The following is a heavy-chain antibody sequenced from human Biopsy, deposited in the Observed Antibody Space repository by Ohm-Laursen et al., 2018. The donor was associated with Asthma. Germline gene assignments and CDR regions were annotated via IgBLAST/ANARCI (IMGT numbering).Heavy chain of an antibody. D-gene: IGHD3-10*01. Sequence: VSSVKVSCKTSGYIFSSAGITWVRQAPGQGLEWMGWISVYNGNTKVAQKLQDRVTMITDTSTSTAYMELRSLRSDDTAVYFCARAVDYSHYYGIDVWGQGTTVTVS. CDR1: GYIFSSAG. CDR2: ISVYNGNT. V-gene: IGHV1-18*01. CDR3: ARAVDYSHYYGIDV. J-gene: IGHJ6*02.